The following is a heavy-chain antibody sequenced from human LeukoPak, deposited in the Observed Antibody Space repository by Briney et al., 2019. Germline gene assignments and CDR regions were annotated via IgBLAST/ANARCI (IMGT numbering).Heavy chain of an antibody. Sequence: GGSLRLSCEASGFTFSNYGMNWVRQAPGKGLEWVSYIRPMDGTTHYADSVKGRFTISRDNAKNSLSLQMTSLRVDDSAVYYCVRGQTNLDNWFDPWGQGTLVIVSS. CDR2: IRPMDGTT. CDR3: VRGQTNLDNWFDP. J-gene: IGHJ5*02. CDR1: GFTFSNYG. V-gene: IGHV3-48*01. D-gene: IGHD2-8*01.